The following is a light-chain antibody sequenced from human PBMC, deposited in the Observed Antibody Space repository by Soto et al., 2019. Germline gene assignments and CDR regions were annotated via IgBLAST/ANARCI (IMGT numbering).Light chain of an antibody. V-gene: IGLV2-14*02. CDR2: EVN. CDR3: SSFTISRNTVI. Sequence: QSTLTQPASVSGSPGQSITISCTGTSSDVGSYNLVSWYQQHPGKAPKLMIYEVNNRPSGVSNRFSGSKSGNTASLTISGLQAEDEADYYCSSFTISRNTVIFGGGTKLTVL. J-gene: IGLJ2*01. CDR1: SSDVGSYNL.